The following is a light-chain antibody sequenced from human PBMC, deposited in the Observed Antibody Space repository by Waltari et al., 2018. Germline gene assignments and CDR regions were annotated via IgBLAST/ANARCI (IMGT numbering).Light chain of an antibody. Sequence: DVQMTQSPSSLSASVGDTVTITCRASQTISRYLNWYQQQPGKAPKLLIYAATTLQSGVPSRFPGSGSGTDFTLTISSVQPEDFATYYCQQSYSTPRTFGQGTKLDIK. J-gene: IGKJ2*01. V-gene: IGKV1-39*01. CDR2: AAT. CDR1: QTISRY. CDR3: QQSYSTPRT.